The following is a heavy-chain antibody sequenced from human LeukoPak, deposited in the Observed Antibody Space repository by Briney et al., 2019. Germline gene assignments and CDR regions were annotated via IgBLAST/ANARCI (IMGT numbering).Heavy chain of an antibody. CDR2: ISAYNGNT. D-gene: IGHD5-18*01. CDR1: GYTFTSYG. J-gene: IGHJ5*02. Sequence: ASVKVSCKASGYTFTSYGISWVRQAPGQGLEWMGWISAYNGNTNYAQKLQGRVTMTTDTSTSTAYMELSSLRSEDTAVYYCATEASYSYGLEPSYNWFDPWGQGTLVTVSS. CDR3: ATEASYSYGLEPSYNWFDP. V-gene: IGHV1-18*01.